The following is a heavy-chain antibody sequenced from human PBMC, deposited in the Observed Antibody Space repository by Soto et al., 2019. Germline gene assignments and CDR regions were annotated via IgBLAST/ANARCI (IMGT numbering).Heavy chain of an antibody. CDR2: ISAYNGNT. CDR3: ARDGWKAPPDY. J-gene: IGHJ4*02. CDR1: GYTFTSDG. Sequence: QVQLVQSVAEVKKPGASVKFSCKASGYTFTSDGSSWGRQAPGQGLEWVGWISAYNGNTKSAQKLQGRVTMTTDTSTSTDYMELRSLRSDDTAVYYCARDGWKAPPDYWGQGTLVTVSS. V-gene: IGHV1-18*04. D-gene: IGHD1-1*01.